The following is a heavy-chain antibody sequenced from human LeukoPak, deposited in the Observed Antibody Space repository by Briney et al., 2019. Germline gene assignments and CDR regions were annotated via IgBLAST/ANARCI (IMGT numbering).Heavy chain of an antibody. Sequence: PSETLSLTCTVSGGSISSSSSYWGWVRQPPGKGLEWIGSIYYNGGPFYNPSLGSRVSVSVDTSKNQFSLKLSSVTAADTAVYYCAKPRYSYGYSFDYWGQGTLVTVSS. CDR2: IYYNGGP. D-gene: IGHD5-18*01. CDR1: GGSISSSSSY. V-gene: IGHV4-39*01. CDR3: AKPRYSYGYSFDY. J-gene: IGHJ4*02.